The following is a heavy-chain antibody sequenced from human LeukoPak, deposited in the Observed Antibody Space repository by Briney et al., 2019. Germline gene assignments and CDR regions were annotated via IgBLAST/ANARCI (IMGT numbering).Heavy chain of an antibody. D-gene: IGHD3-10*01. V-gene: IGHV1-69*13. CDR1: GGTFSNYD. CDR3: ASQSRGYCGSAPFDP. Sequence: ASVKVSCKASGGTFSNYDISWVRQAPGQGLEWMGGIIPIFGTANYAQKFQGRVTITADESTSTAYMELSSLRSEDTAVYYCASQSRGYCGSAPFDPWGQGTLVTVSS. J-gene: IGHJ5*02. CDR2: IIPIFGTA.